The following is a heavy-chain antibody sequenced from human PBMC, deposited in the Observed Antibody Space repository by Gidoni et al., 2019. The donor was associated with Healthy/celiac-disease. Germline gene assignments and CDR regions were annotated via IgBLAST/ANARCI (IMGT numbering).Heavy chain of an antibody. CDR2: IWYDGSNK. CDR3: ARDHYYDSSGYLPSDFDY. V-gene: IGHV3-33*01. D-gene: IGHD3-22*01. Sequence: QVQLVESGGGVVQPGRSLRLSCAASGFTFSSYGMHWVRQAPDKGLEWVAVIWYDGSNKYYADSVKGRFTISRDNSKNTLYLQMNSLRAEDTAVYYCARDHYYDSSGYLPSDFDYWGQGTLVTVSS. J-gene: IGHJ4*02. CDR1: GFTFSSYG.